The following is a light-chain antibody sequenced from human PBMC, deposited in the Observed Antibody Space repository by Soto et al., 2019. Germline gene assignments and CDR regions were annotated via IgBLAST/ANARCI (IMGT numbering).Light chain of an antibody. CDR2: DTS. Sequence: EIALTQSPATLSLSPGASATLSCRASLSFSSYLAWYQQKPGQAPRLLIYDTSNRATGIPGRFSGSGSGTDFTLTISSLELEDFAVYYCQQRSNWSVAFGGGTKVEIK. CDR1: LSFSSY. CDR3: QQRSNWSVA. J-gene: IGKJ4*01. V-gene: IGKV3-11*01.